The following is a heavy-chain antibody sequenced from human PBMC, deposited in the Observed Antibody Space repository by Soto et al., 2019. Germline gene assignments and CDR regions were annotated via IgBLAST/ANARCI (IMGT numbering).Heavy chain of an antibody. Sequence: QVQLQQWGAGLLKPSETLSLTCAVYGGSFSGYYWSWIRQPPGKGLEWIGEINHSGSTNYHPSLKSRVTISVDTTKNQFALKLVSVTAADTAVYYCARVCGGIFSGSYRAWFDPWGHGTLVTVSS. V-gene: IGHV4-34*01. CDR2: INHSGST. CDR1: GGSFSGYY. J-gene: IGHJ5*02. CDR3: ARVCGGIFSGSYRAWFDP. D-gene: IGHD1-26*01.